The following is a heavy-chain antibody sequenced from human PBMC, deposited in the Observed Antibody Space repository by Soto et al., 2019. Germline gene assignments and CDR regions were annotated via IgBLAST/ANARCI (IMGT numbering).Heavy chain of an antibody. J-gene: IGHJ4*02. CDR1: GFIFTDYA. CDR2: ISATGGGT. Sequence: GGSLRLSCAASGFIFTDYAMSWVRQAPGKGLEWVSLISATGGGTYYADSVKGRFTISRDNSHNTLYLQVHSLTAEDTAVYYCAKDRRGGGNSAFYFDFWGQGAQGTVPS. D-gene: IGHD3-10*01. CDR3: AKDRRGGGNSAFYFDF. V-gene: IGHV3-23*01.